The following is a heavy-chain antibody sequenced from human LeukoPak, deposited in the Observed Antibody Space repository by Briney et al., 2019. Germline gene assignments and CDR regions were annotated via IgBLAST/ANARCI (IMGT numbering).Heavy chain of an antibody. CDR3: ARGKWSSSYYYYHYMDV. D-gene: IGHD6-6*01. Sequence: ASVKVSCKASGGTFSSYAISWVRQAPGQGLEWMGGIIPIFGTANYAQKFQGRVTITADESTSTAYMELSSLRSEDTAVYYCARGKWSSSYYYYHYMDVWGKGTTVTVSS. CDR2: IIPIFGTA. V-gene: IGHV1-69*13. CDR1: GGTFSSYA. J-gene: IGHJ6*03.